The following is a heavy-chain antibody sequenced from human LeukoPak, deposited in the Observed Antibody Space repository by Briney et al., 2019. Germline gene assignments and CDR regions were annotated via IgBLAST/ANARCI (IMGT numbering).Heavy chain of an antibody. V-gene: IGHV3-30*04. D-gene: IGHD3-22*01. CDR2: VVYAGRSY. CDR1: GFTLSSYN. J-gene: IGHJ4*02. Sequence: GKSLRLSCAASGFTLSSYNMHWVRQAPGKGPEWVADVVYAGRSYYNTDAVKGRFTISRDNSKNTLYLQMNSLRPEDTAVYYCATEGRVGIVGGTSRDFEYWGQGTVVTVSS. CDR3: ATEGRVGIVGGTSRDFEY.